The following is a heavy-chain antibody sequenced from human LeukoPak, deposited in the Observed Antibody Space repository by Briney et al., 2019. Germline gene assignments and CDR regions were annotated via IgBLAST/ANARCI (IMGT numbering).Heavy chain of an antibody. CDR1: GFTFSSYS. CDR2: IRSSSNII. J-gene: IGHJ4*01. CDR3: ARIRGSYSDY. D-gene: IGHD1-26*01. V-gene: IGHV3-48*04. Sequence: GGSLRLSCAASGFTFSSYSMNWVRQAPGKGLEWVSYIRSSSNIIYYADSVKGRFTISRDNTKNSLYLQMNSLRAEDTAVYYCARIRGSYSDYWGQGTLVTVSS.